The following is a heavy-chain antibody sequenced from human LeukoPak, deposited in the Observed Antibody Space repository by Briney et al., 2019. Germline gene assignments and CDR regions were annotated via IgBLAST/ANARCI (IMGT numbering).Heavy chain of an antibody. J-gene: IGHJ4*02. CDR1: GFNFSDYA. V-gene: IGHV3-30-3*01. Sequence: GGSLRLSCAASGFNFSDYALHWVRQAPGKGLEWVAIISYDGSTKFYADSVKGRFTISRDNSKNTVDVQMNRLRGEDTAVYYCAREGYGGSGYFDYWGQGTLATVSS. D-gene: IGHD4/OR15-4a*01. CDR2: ISYDGSTK. CDR3: AREGYGGSGYFDY.